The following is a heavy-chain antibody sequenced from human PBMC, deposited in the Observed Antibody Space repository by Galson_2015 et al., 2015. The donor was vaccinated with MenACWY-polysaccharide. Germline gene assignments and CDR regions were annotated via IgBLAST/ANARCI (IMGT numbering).Heavy chain of an antibody. J-gene: IGHJ4*01. CDR2: IYWNGDK. V-gene: IGHV2-5*01. CDR1: GFSLSNPGVS. CDR3: ARRTGGILIPFDN. Sequence: PALVKPTQTLTLTCTFSGFSLSNPGVSVAWLRQPPGKALEWLALIYWNGDKHYSPSLKKTLTVTKDTSKNQVVLTMSNVDPVDTATYYCARRTGGILIPFDNWGHGALVTVSS. D-gene: IGHD3-16*01.